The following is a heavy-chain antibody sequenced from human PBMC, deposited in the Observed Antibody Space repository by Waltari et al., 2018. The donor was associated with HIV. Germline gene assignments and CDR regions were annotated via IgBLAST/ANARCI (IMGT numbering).Heavy chain of an antibody. CDR2: IVVGSGNT. CDR3: AAGGYSYGYLDY. Sequence: QMQLVQSGPEVKKPGTSVKVSCKASGFTFTSSAVQSVRQARGQRLEWIGWIVVGSGNTNYAQKFQERVSITRDMSTSTAYMELSSLRSEDTAVYYCAAGGYSYGYLDYWGQGTLVTVSS. D-gene: IGHD5-18*01. V-gene: IGHV1-58*01. J-gene: IGHJ4*02. CDR1: GFTFTSSA.